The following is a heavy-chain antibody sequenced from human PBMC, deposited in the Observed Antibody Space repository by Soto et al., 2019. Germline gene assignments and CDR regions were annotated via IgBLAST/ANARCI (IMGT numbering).Heavy chain of an antibody. V-gene: IGHV3-30*18. Sequence: PVVSLRLSCAASGFTFSSYGMHWGRQAPGKGLEWVAVISYDGSNKYYADSVKGRFTISRDNSKNTLYLQMNSLRAEDTAVYYCAKECRITIIVVVLTSGGIDVWGQWHTVIVSS. CDR1: GFTFSSYG. CDR2: ISYDGSNK. D-gene: IGHD3-22*01. J-gene: IGHJ6*02. CDR3: AKECRITIIVVVLTSGGIDV.